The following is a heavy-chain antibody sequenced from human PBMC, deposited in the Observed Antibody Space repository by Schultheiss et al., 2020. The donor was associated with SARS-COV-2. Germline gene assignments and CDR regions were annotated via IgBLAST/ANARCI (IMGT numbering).Heavy chain of an antibody. CDR1: GFTFSSYA. CDR3: ARGGAARPSLDYDY. Sequence: GGSLRLSCAASGFTFSSYAMHWVRQAPGKGLEWVAVISYDGSNKYYADSVKGRFTISRDDANKKLYLQIHSLAAEDTAVYYCARGGAARPSLDYDYWGQGTLVTVSS. V-gene: IGHV3-30*01. D-gene: IGHD6-6*01. CDR2: ISYDGSNK. J-gene: IGHJ4*02.